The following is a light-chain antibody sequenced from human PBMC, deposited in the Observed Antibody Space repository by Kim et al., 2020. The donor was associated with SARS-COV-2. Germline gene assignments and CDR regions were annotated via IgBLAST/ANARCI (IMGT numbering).Light chain of an antibody. V-gene: IGLV2-14*03. J-gene: IGLJ1*01. CDR1: SSDVGGYNY. CDR2: DVS. Sequence: ITISCTGTSSDVGGYNYVSWYQQHPGKAPKLMIYDVSTRPSGVSNRFSGSKSGNTASLTISGLQAEDEADYYCSSYTSSSTSYVFGTGTKVTVL. CDR3: SSYTSSSTSYV.